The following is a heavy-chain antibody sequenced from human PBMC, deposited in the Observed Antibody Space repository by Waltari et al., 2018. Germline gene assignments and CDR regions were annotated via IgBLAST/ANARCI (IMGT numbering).Heavy chain of an antibody. CDR2: MYFSGST. Sequence: QLQLQESGPGLVKASETLSLTCTVSGDSISSSSYYWGWVRQPPGKGLEWIGNMYFSGSTYYNPSLKSRVTRSGDTSSGQFSLKLSSVTAADTSMYYCVRHARTTSGGKHFDHWGQGMLVTVSP. V-gene: IGHV4-39*01. D-gene: IGHD2-15*01. CDR3: VRHARTTSGGKHFDH. CDR1: GDSISSSSYY. J-gene: IGHJ4*02.